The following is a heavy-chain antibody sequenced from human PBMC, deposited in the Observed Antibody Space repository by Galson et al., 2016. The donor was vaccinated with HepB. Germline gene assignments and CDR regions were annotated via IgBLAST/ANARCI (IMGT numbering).Heavy chain of an antibody. CDR2: IGSGGTTI. CDR3: ARDFYGDYAPGLPFDY. Sequence: SLRLSCAASGFPFSTYSMNWVRQAPGKGLEWLAYIGSGGTTIYYGDSVVGRFTVSRDDARNSLYLQMNSLRDEDTAVYWCARDFYGDYAPGLPFDYWGQGTLVTVSS. CDR1: GFPFSTYS. D-gene: IGHD4-17*01. V-gene: IGHV3-48*02. J-gene: IGHJ4*02.